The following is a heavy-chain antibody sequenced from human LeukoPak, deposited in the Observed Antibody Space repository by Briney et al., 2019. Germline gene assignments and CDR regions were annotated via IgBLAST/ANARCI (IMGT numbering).Heavy chain of an antibody. CDR2: INEDGTEK. J-gene: IGHJ5*02. CDR1: GLTFSGFW. V-gene: IGHV3-7*01. CDR3: ARDRERIAAAGMVGNNWFDP. D-gene: IGHD6-13*01. Sequence: GGSLRLSCAASGLTFSGFWMSWVRQAPGKGLEWVANINEDGTEKHYVASVKGRFTISRDNAKNSLYLQMNSLRAEDTAVYYCARDRERIAAAGMVGNNWFDPWGQGTLVTVSS.